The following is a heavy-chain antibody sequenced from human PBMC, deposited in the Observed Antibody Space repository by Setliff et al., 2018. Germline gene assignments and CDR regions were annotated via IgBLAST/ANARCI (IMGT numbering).Heavy chain of an antibody. CDR2: IITNTGKT. V-gene: IGHV1-18*01. Sequence: ASVKVSCKASGYTFSTYGLHWVRQAPGQGPEWMGMIITNTGKTSYAQKFQGRVTMTTDTSTGTGYMELRSLRSDDTAVYFCARFGGSCSSSSCYASDLWGQGTRVT. J-gene: IGHJ3*01. CDR3: ARFGGSCSSSSCYASDL. CDR1: GYTFSTYG. D-gene: IGHD2-2*01.